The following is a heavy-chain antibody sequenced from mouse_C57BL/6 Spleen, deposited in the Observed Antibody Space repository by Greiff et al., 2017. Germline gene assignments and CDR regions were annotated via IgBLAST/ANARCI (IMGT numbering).Heavy chain of an antibody. V-gene: IGHV14-2*01. Sequence: VQLQQSGAELVKPGASVKLSCTASGFNIKDYYMHWVKQRTEQGLEWIGRIDPEDGETKYAPKFQGKATITADTSSNTAYLQLSSLTSEDTAVYYWARTHYYGSSYVGYYARDDWGQGTSVTVSS. CDR1: GFNIKDYY. J-gene: IGHJ4*01. CDR2: IDPEDGET. D-gene: IGHD1-1*01. CDR3: ARTHYYGSSYVGYYARDD.